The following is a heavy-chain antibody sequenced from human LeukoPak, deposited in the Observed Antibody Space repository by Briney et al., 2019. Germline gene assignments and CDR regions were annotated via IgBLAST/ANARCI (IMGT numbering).Heavy chain of an antibody. V-gene: IGHV3-23*01. Sequence: GGSLRLSCAASGFTFSSYALSWVRQAPGKGLAWVSAISGSGGSTYYADSVKGRFTISRDNSKNTLYLQMNSLRAEDTAVYYCAKSRSQNLGYYFDYWGQGTLVTVSS. CDR1: GFTFSSYA. CDR3: AKSRSQNLGYYFDY. D-gene: IGHD2-2*03. J-gene: IGHJ4*02. CDR2: ISGSGGST.